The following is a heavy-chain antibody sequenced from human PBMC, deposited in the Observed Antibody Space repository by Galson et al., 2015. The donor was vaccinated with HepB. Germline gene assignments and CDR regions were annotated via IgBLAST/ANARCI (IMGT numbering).Heavy chain of an antibody. CDR2: INHSGST. D-gene: IGHD5-24*01. CDR1: GGSFSGYY. CDR3: ARGMGYNYLFYFDY. Sequence: SETLSLTCAVYGGSFSGYYWSWIRQPPGKGLEWIGEINHSGSTNYNPSLKSRVTISVDTSKNQFSLKLSSVTAADTAVYYCARGMGYNYLFYFDYWGQGTLVTVSS. V-gene: IGHV4-34*01. J-gene: IGHJ4*02.